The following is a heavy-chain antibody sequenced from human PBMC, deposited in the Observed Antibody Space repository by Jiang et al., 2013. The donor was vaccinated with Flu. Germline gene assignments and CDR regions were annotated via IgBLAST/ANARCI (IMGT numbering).Heavy chain of an antibody. J-gene: IGHJ5*02. Sequence: VISYDGSNKYYADSVKGRFTISRDNSKNTLYLQMNSLRAEDTAVYYCAKDPGIAVAGTENWFDPWGQGTLVTVSS. CDR3: AKDPGIAVAGTENWFDP. V-gene: IGHV3-30*18. CDR2: ISYDGSNK. D-gene: IGHD6-19*01.